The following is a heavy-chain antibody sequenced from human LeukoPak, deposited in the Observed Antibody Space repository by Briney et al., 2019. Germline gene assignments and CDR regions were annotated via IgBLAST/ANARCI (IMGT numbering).Heavy chain of an antibody. CDR2: INPNRGGT. J-gene: IGHJ4*02. Sequence: ASVKVSCKASGYTFTGYYIHWVRQAPGQGLEWMGWINPNRGGTNYAQKFQGRVTMTTDTSISTAYMELSRLRSDDTAVYYCARNREGSTGTTGSWGQGTLVTVSS. CDR1: GYTFTGYY. V-gene: IGHV1-2*02. CDR3: ARNREGSTGTTGS. D-gene: IGHD2-8*02.